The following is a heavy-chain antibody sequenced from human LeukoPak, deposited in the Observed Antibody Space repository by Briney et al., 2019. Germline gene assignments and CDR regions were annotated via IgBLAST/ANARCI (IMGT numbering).Heavy chain of an antibody. Sequence: GGSLRLSCSASGFTFSSYAMMWVRQAPGKGLGWGSGISGSRGSTYSADSVKGRFTISRDNSKNTLYLQMNSLRDEDTGVYYCERGYYYDSSEYYFDYWGQGTLVTVSS. CDR2: ISGSRGST. CDR1: GFTFSSYA. CDR3: ERGYYYDSSEYYFDY. J-gene: IGHJ4*02. V-gene: IGHV3-23*01. D-gene: IGHD3-22*01.